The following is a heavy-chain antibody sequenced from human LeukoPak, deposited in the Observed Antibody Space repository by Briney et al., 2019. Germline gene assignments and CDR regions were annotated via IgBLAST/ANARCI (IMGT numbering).Heavy chain of an antibody. CDR3: AKATDSSGYYYLLYGMDV. V-gene: IGHV3-23*01. CDR2: TSGSGGST. J-gene: IGHJ6*02. CDR1: GFTFSSYA. Sequence: GGSLRLSCAASGFTFSSYAMSWVRQAPGKGLEWVSTTSGSGGSTYYADSVKGRFTISRDNSKNTLYLQMNSLRAEDTAVYYCAKATDSSGYYYLLYGMDVWGQGTTVTVSS. D-gene: IGHD3-22*01.